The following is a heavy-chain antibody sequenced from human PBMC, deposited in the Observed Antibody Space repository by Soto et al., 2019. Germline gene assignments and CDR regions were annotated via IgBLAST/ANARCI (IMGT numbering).Heavy chain of an antibody. CDR2: IIPIFGTA. D-gene: IGHD2-15*01. CDR1: GGTFSSYA. CDR3: ASVGLRYCSGGSCYPNYFDY. V-gene: IGHV1-69*13. Sequence: ASVKVSCKASGGTFSSYAISWVRQAPGQGLEWMGGIIPIFGTANYAQKFQGRVTITADESTSTAYMELSSLRSEDTAVYYCASVGLRYCSGGSCYPNYFDYWGQGTLVTVSS. J-gene: IGHJ4*02.